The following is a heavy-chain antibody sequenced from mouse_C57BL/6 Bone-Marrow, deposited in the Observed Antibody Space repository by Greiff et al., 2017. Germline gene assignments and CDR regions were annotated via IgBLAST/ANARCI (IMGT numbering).Heavy chain of an antibody. V-gene: IGHV3-6*01. CDR1: GYSITSGYY. CDR3: ASGAYYSNYVAMDY. J-gene: IGHJ4*01. CDR2: ISYDGSN. D-gene: IGHD2-5*01. Sequence: VQLKESGPGLVKPSQSLSLTCSVTGYSITSGYYWNWIRQFPGNKLEWMGYISYDGSNNYNPSLKNRISITRDTSKNQFFLKLNSVTTEDTATYYCASGAYYSNYVAMDYWGQGTSVTVSS.